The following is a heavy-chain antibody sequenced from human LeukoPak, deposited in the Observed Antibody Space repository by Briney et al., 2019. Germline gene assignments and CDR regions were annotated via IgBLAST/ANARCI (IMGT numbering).Heavy chain of an antibody. CDR3: ARDVGNDFWSGYHHGGYMDV. Sequence: PGGSLRLSCAASGFTFSKYWMTWVRQAPGKGLEWVANIKQDGSDKYYVDSVKGRFTISRDNARNSLYLQMNSLRAEDTAVYYCARDVGNDFWSGYHHGGYMDVWGKGTTVTVSS. J-gene: IGHJ6*03. CDR1: GFTFSKYW. CDR2: IKQDGSDK. D-gene: IGHD3-3*01. V-gene: IGHV3-7*01.